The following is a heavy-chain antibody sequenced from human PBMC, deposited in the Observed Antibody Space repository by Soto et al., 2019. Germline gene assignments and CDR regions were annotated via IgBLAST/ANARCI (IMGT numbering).Heavy chain of an antibody. CDR2: ISTSTSTI. D-gene: IGHD3-3*01. CDR1: GFTFSSYS. Sequence: EVQLVESGGGLVQPGGSLRLSCAASGFTFSSYSMNWVRLAPGKGLEWVSHISTSTSTIYYADSVKGRFSISRDNAKNSLFLQMSSLRDEDTAVYYWARGGRDTICGVVTFFHFGMDVWGQGTTVTVSS. V-gene: IGHV3-48*02. J-gene: IGHJ6*02. CDR3: ARGGRDTICGVVTFFHFGMDV.